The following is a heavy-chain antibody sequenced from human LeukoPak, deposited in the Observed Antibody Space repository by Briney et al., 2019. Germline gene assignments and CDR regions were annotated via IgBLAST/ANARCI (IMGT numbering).Heavy chain of an antibody. D-gene: IGHD5-18*01. CDR3: ARRGLRGYGYFDY. CDR2: INHSGST. Sequence: PSETLSLTCAVYGGSFSGYYWSWIRQPPGKGLEWIGEINHSGSTNYNPSLKSRVTISVDTSKNQFSLKLSSVTAADTTVYYCARRGLRGYGYFDYWGQGTLVTVSS. J-gene: IGHJ4*02. V-gene: IGHV4-34*01. CDR1: GGSFSGYY.